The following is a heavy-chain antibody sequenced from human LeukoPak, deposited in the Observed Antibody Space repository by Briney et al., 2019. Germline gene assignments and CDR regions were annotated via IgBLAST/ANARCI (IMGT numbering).Heavy chain of an antibody. CDR2: INPSGGST. D-gene: IGHD3-10*01. V-gene: IGHV1-46*01. Sequence: ASVKVSCKASGYTFTSYYMHWVRQAPGQGLEWMGIINPSGGSTSYAQKFQGRVTMTRDMSTSTVYMELSSLRSEDTAVYYCARGARRITMVRGGYWFDPWGQGTLVTVSS. CDR3: ARGARRITMVRGGYWFDP. J-gene: IGHJ5*02. CDR1: GYTFTSYY.